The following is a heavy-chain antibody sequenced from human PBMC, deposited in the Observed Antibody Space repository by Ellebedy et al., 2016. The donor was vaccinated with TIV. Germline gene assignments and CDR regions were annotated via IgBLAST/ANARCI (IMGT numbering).Heavy chain of an antibody. J-gene: IGHJ5*02. V-gene: IGHV4-34*01. Sequence: SETLSLXXAVYGGSFSGYYWSWIRQPPGKGLEWIGEINHSGSTNYNPSLKSRVTISVDTSKNQFSLKLSSVTAADTAVYYCARGRIVVVPAVNWFNPWGQGTLVTVSS. D-gene: IGHD2-2*01. CDR3: ARGRIVVVPAVNWFNP. CDR2: INHSGST. CDR1: GGSFSGYY.